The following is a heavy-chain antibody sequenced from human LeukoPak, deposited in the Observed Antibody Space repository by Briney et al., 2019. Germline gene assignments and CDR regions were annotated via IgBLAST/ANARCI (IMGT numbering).Heavy chain of an antibody. CDR3: ARGSGGQHEFDY. V-gene: IGHV3-13*01. Sequence: GGSLRLSCAASVYTFSNYDMHWVRQTTGKGLEWVSGIGTAGDTYYTGSVKGRFTISRENAKNSLYLQMNSLRAGDTAVYYCARGSGGQHEFDYWGQGILVAVSS. J-gene: IGHJ4*02. CDR1: VYTFSNYD. CDR2: IGTAGDT. D-gene: IGHD1-26*01.